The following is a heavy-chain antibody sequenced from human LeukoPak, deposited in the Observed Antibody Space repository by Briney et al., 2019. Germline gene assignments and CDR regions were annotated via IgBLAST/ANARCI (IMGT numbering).Heavy chain of an antibody. D-gene: IGHD1-14*01. CDR2: ISAYNGNT. Sequence: GASVKVSCKASGYTFTSYGISWVRQAPGQGLEWMGWISAYNGNTNYAQKLQGRGTLTTDTSTSTVYMELRSLTSDDTAVYYCARDGSYRHFDFWGQGTLVTVSS. CDR3: ARDGSYRHFDF. CDR1: GYTFTSYG. V-gene: IGHV1-18*01. J-gene: IGHJ4*02.